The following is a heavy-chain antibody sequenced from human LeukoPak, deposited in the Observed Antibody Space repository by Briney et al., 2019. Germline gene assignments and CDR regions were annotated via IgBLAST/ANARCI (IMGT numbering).Heavy chain of an antibody. CDR1: GYTFTSYG. Sequence: ASVKVSCKASGYTFTSYGISWVRQAPGQGLEWMGWISAYNGNTNYAQKLQGRVTMTTDTSTSTAYMELRSLRSDDTAVYYCARDLVGGYDISTGLIGGFDPWGQGTLVTVSS. CDR3: ARDLVGGYDISTGLIGGFDP. V-gene: IGHV1-18*04. D-gene: IGHD3-9*01. CDR2: ISAYNGNT. J-gene: IGHJ5*02.